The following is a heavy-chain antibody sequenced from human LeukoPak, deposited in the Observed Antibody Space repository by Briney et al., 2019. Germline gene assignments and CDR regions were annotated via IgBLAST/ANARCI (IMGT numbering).Heavy chain of an antibody. Sequence: GASVKVSCKASGGTFSSYAISWVRQAPGQGLEWMGGIIPIFGTANYAQKFQGRATITADESTSTAYMELSSLRSEDTAVYYCARAAPGRGSLYYYYYYMDVWGKGTTVTISS. D-gene: IGHD5-12*01. CDR2: IIPIFGTA. CDR1: GGTFSSYA. CDR3: ARAAPGRGSLYYYYYYMDV. V-gene: IGHV1-69*13. J-gene: IGHJ6*03.